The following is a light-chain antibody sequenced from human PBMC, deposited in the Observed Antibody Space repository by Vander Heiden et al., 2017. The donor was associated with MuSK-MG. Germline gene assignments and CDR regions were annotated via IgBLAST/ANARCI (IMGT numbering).Light chain of an antibody. V-gene: IGKV3-20*01. CDR3: REDCSSPRT. Sequence: EIVLTQSPGTLSLSPGERATLSCRASQSVSSSYLAWYQQKPGQAPRLLIYGASSRATGIPDRFSGSGSGTDFTLSIRRLEPEDFPVSYCREDCSSPRTFGQGTKVEIK. CDR1: QSVSSSY. CDR2: GAS. J-gene: IGKJ1*01.